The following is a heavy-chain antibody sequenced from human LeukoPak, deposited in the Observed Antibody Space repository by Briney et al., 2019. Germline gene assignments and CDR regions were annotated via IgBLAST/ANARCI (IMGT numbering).Heavy chain of an antibody. V-gene: IGHV3-73*01. CDR3: TSEDQGGFDY. CDR1: GFTFSGSA. J-gene: IGHJ4*02. Sequence: GGSLKLSCAASGFTFSGSAMHWVRQASGKGLEWVGRIRSKANTYATAYAASVRGRFTISRDDSNNTAYLQMNSLKTEDTAMYYCTSEDQGGFDYWGQGTLVTVSS. D-gene: IGHD1-26*01. CDR2: IRSKANTYAT.